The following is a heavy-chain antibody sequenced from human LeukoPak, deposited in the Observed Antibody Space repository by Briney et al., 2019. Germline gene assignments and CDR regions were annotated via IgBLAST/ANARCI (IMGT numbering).Heavy chain of an antibody. CDR1: GGSISSYY. D-gene: IGHD3-10*01. CDR2: IYYSGST. CDR3: ARRHKVGAGDALDI. V-gene: IGHV4-59*01. Sequence: SETLSLTCTVSGGSISSYYWSWIRQPPGKGLEWIGYIYYSGSTNYNPSLKSRVTISVDTSKNQFSLKLSSVTAADTAVYYCARRHKVGAGDALDIWGQGTMVTVSS. J-gene: IGHJ3*02.